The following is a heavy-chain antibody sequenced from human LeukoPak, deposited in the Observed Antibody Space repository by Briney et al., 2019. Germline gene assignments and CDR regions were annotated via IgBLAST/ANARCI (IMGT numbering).Heavy chain of an antibody. CDR1: GGSISSYY. J-gene: IGHJ4*02. Sequence: SETLSLTCTVSGGSISSYYWSWIRQPPGKGLDLIWYISYTGSTDYNPSLKSRVTISADTSKNQFSLKLRFVAAADTAVYYCAREAVAGGYYFDYWGQGTLVTVSS. CDR2: ISYTGST. V-gene: IGHV4-59*01. D-gene: IGHD6-19*01. CDR3: AREAVAGGYYFDY.